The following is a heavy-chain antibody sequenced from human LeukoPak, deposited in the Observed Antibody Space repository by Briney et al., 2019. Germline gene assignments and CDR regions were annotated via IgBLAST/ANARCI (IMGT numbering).Heavy chain of an antibody. D-gene: IGHD4-17*01. J-gene: IGHJ4*02. CDR2: IYPDGRT. CDR1: GFTVTDNY. Sequence: GGSLRLSCAVSGFTVTDNYMSWVRQAPGKGLQWVSVIYPDGRTYYADSVKGRFTISRDISRNTLLLQMNSLSPDDTAVHYCARTNPVYGDYDYWGQGTLVTVSS. CDR3: ARTNPVYGDYDY. V-gene: IGHV3-53*01.